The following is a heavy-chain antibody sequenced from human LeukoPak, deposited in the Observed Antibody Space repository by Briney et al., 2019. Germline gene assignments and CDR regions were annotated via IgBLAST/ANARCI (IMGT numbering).Heavy chain of an antibody. V-gene: IGHV3-23*01. CDR2: VSPPGGGT. D-gene: IGHD6-13*01. J-gene: IGHJ6*03. CDR1: GFTFSNHG. CDR3: AREIAAAGTVRYYYYMDV. Sequence: AGGSLRLSCAASGFTFSNHGMNWVRQAPGKGLEWLSGVSPPGGGTYYADSVKGRFTISRDNSKNTLYLQMNSLRAEDTAVYYCAREIAAAGTVRYYYYMDVWGKGTTVTISS.